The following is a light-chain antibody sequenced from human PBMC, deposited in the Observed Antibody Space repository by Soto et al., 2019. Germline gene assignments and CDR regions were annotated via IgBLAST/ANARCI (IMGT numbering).Light chain of an antibody. CDR3: QQYGSSPMYT. CDR1: QSVSSSF. V-gene: IGKV3-20*01. CDR2: GAS. Sequence: MLLTQSPGTLSSSPGERATPSCRASQSVSSSFLAWYQQKPGQAPRLLIHGASTRATGIPDRFSGSGSGTDFTLTISRLESEDSAVYYCQQYGSSPMYTFGQGTKVDIK. J-gene: IGKJ2*01.